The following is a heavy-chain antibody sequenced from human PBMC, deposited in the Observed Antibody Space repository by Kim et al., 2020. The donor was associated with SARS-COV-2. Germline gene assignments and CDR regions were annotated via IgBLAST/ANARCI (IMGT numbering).Heavy chain of an antibody. CDR3: ARCYYDSSGYNEDY. J-gene: IGHJ4*02. V-gene: IGHV1-18*01. D-gene: IGHD3-22*01. Sequence: AQKLQGRVTMTTDTSTSTAYMELRSLRSDDTAVYYCARCYYDSSGYNEDYWGQGTLVTVSS.